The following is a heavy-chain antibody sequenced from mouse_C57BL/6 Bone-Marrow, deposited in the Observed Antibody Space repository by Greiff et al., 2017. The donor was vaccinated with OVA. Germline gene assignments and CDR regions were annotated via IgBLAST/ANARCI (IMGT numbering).Heavy chain of an antibody. CDR3: TSLTGTFKAY. CDR1: GFTFSDAW. CDR2: IRNKANNHAT. J-gene: IGHJ3*01. D-gene: IGHD4-1*01. V-gene: IGHV6-6*01. Sequence: EVQLQQSGGGLVQPGGSMKLSCAASGFTFSDAWMDWVRQSPEKGLEWVAEIRNKANNHATYYAESVKGRFTISRDDSKSSVYLQMNSLRAEDTGIYYCTSLTGTFKAYWGQGTLVTVSA.